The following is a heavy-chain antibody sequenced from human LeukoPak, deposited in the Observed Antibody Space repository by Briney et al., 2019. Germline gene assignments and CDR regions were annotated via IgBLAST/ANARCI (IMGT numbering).Heavy chain of an antibody. V-gene: IGHV1-3*01. CDR3: ARAKGPYYYDSSGYSLGGMDV. CDR1: GYTFTSYA. J-gene: IGHJ6*02. CDR2: INAGNGNT. Sequence: ASVKVSCKASGYTFTSYAMHWVRQAPGQRLEWMGWINAGNGNTKYSQKFQGRVTITRDTSASTAYMELSSLRSEDTAVYYCARAKGPYYYDSSGYSLGGMDVWGQGTTVTVSS. D-gene: IGHD3-22*01.